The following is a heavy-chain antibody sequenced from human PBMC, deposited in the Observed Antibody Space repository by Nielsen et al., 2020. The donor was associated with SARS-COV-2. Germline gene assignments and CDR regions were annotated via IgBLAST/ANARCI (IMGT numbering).Heavy chain of an antibody. CDR1: GGSFSGYY. Sequence: SETLSLTCAVYGGSFSGYYWSWIRQPPGKGLEWIGEINHSGSTNYNPSLKSRVTISVDTSKNQFSLKLSSVTAADTAVYYCARDGKGIAAAATEFWFDPWGQGTLVTVSS. J-gene: IGHJ5*02. CDR2: INHSGST. CDR3: ARDGKGIAAAATEFWFDP. D-gene: IGHD6-13*01. V-gene: IGHV4-34*01.